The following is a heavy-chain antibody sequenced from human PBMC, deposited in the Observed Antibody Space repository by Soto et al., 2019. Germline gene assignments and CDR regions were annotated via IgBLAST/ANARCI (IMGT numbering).Heavy chain of an antibody. V-gene: IGHV3-74*01. Sequence: PGGSLRLSCAASGFTFSSYWMHWVRQAPGKGLVWVSRINSDGSSTSYADSVKGRFTISRDNAKNTLYLQINSLRAEDTAVYYCTRFVTTVVTKGPNYSLDAWGQGTTVTVSS. J-gene: IGHJ6*02. CDR3: TRFVTTVVTKGPNYSLDA. CDR2: INSDGSST. CDR1: GFTFSSYW. D-gene: IGHD4-17*01.